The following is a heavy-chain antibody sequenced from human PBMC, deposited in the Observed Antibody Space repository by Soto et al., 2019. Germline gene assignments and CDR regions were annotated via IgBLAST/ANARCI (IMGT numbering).Heavy chain of an antibody. CDR3: ARGGKLARQHHYGMDI. CDR2: INPNSGGT. V-gene: IGHV1-2*02. CDR1: GYTFTGYY. Sequence: GASVKVSCKASGYTFTGYYMHWVRQAPGQGLEWMGWINPNSGGTNYAQKFQGRVTMTRDTSISTAYMELSRLRSDDTAVYYCARGGKLARQHHYGMDIWGQGTTGTVSS. D-gene: IGHD1-26*01. J-gene: IGHJ6*02.